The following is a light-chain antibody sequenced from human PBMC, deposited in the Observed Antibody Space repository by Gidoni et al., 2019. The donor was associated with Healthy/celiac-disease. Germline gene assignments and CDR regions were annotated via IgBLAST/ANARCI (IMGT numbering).Light chain of an antibody. J-gene: IGKJ3*01. CDR1: QSVSSN. Sequence: EIVMTQSPATLSVSPGERATLSCRASQSVSSNLAWYQQKPGQAPRLPIYGASTRATGIPARFSGSGSGTEFTLTISSLQSEDFAVYYCQQYNNWPPFTCGPGTKVDSK. CDR2: GAS. V-gene: IGKV3-15*01. CDR3: QQYNNWPPFT.